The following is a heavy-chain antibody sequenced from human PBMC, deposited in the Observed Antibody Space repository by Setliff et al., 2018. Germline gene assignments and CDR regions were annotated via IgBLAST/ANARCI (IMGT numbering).Heavy chain of an antibody. V-gene: IGHV4-4*08. D-gene: IGHD6-13*01. CDR2: IYSGTST. J-gene: IGHJ4*02. CDR3: AREAGYSSSWHFNL. CDR1: GGSFSGYY. Sequence: SETLSLTCAVYGGSFSGYYWSWIRQPPGGGLEWIGYIYSGTSTNINPSLKSRVAISADTSKNLFSLKLTSMTASDTAMYYCAREAGYSSSWHFNLWGPGTLVTVSS.